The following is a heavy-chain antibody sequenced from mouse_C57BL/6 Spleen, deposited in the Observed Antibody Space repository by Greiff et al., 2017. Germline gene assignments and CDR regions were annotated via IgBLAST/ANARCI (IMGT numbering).Heavy chain of an antibody. CDR2: ISDGGSYT. Sequence: DVQLVESGGGLVKPGGSLKLSCAASGFTFRSYAMSWVRQTPEKRLGWVATISDGGSYTYYPDNVKGRFTISRDNAKNNLYLQLSHLKSEDTAMYDCAKGGYYDYWGQGTTLTVSS. J-gene: IGHJ2*01. V-gene: IGHV5-4*01. CDR1: GFTFRSYA. CDR3: AKGGYYDY. D-gene: IGHD1-1*02.